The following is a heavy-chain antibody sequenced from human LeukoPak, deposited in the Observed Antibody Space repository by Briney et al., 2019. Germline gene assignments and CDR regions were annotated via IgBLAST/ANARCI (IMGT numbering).Heavy chain of an antibody. CDR1: GFTFSSYS. V-gene: IGHV3-21*01. J-gene: IGHJ6*02. CDR2: ISSSSSYI. CDR3: ARDRYYYDSSGYLGYYGMDV. D-gene: IGHD3-22*01. Sequence: PGGSLRLSCAASGFTFSSYSMNWVRQAPGKGLEWVSSISSSSSYIYYADSVKGRFTISRDNAKNSLYLQMNSLRAEDTAVYYCARDRYYYDSSGYLGYYGMDVWGQGTMVTVSS.